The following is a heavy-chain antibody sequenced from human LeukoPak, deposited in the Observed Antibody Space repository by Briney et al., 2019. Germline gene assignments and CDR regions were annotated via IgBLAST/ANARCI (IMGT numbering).Heavy chain of an antibody. V-gene: IGHV3-23*01. Sequence: GGSLRLSCSASEFSFNSYAMSWVRQAPGKELEWVSAISASGGSTYSADSVKGRFTISRDDSKNTPYLQMNSLRAEDTAVYFCAKDHFGYSSSSLDYWGQGTLVTVSS. CDR2: ISASGGST. CDR1: EFSFNSYA. J-gene: IGHJ4*02. CDR3: AKDHFGYSSSSLDY. D-gene: IGHD6-13*01.